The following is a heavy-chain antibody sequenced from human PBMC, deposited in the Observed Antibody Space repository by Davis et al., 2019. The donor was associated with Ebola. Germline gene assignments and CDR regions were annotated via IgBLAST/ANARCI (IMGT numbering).Heavy chain of an antibody. Sequence: AASVKVSCKASGGTFSSYAISWVRQAPGQGLEWMGRIIPILGIANYAQKLQGRVTMTTDTSTSTAYMELRSLRSDDTAVYYCARGYSGSRRLDYWGQGTLVTVSS. CDR2: IIPILGIA. D-gene: IGHD1-26*01. CDR3: ARGYSGSRRLDY. J-gene: IGHJ4*02. V-gene: IGHV1-69*04. CDR1: GGTFSSYA.